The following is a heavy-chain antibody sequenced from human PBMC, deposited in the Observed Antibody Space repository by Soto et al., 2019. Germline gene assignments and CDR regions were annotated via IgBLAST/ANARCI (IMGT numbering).Heavy chain of an antibody. J-gene: IGHJ4*02. CDR2: ISPGGGST. CDR3: ARGYYYCSGLYYFEY. D-gene: IGHD3-10*01. V-gene: IGHV3-64*07. Sequence: EVQLVESGGGLVQPGGSLRLSCEASGFTFSSSYMHWVRQAPGKGLQYVPAISPGGGSTFYTDSVKGRFTISRDNSKNMLYVQVGSLRAEGMAVYYCARGYYYCSGLYYFEYWGQGTLVTVSS. CDR1: GFTFSSSY.